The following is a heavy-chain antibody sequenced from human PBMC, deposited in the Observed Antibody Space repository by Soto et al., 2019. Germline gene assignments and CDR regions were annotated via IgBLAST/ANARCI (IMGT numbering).Heavy chain of an antibody. D-gene: IGHD3-22*01. J-gene: IGHJ3*02. Sequence: PSETLSLTCAVYGGSFSGYYWSWIRQPPGKGLEWNGEINHSGSTNYNPSLKSRVTISVDTSKNQFSLKLSSVTAADTAVYYCARGPRVVMVPNDAFDIWGQGTMVTVSS. V-gene: IGHV4-34*01. CDR3: ARGPRVVMVPNDAFDI. CDR2: INHSGST. CDR1: GGSFSGYY.